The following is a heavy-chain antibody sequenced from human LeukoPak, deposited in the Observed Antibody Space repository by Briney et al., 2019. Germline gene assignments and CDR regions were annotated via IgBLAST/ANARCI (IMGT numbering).Heavy chain of an antibody. J-gene: IGHJ4*02. CDR3: SNETSYSSGWYFDY. D-gene: IGHD6-19*01. Sequence: GGSLRLSXAASGFTFSSYAMSWVSQAPGKGLEWVSVVSGSGGDAYYADSVKGRFTISKDNSKNTLYLQMNSLRAEDTAVYYCSNETSYSSGWYFDYWGQGTLVTVSS. V-gene: IGHV3-23*01. CDR1: GFTFSSYA. CDR2: VSGSGGDA.